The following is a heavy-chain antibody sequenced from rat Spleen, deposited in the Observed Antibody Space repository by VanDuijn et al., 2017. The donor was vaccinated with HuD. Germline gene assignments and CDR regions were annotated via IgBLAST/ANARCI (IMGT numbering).Heavy chain of an antibody. CDR2: IWAGGGK. V-gene: IGHV2-72*01. CDR1: GFSLTSYH. D-gene: IGHD1-10*01. Sequence: QVQLKESGPGLVQPSQTLSLTCTVSGFSLTSYHVSWVRQPPGKRLVWMGTIWAGGGKNYNSAVQSRLSIGRDTSKSQVVLKMNSLQPEDTGTYYCARLGQLGYVMDAWGQGASVTVSS. CDR3: ARLGQLGYVMDA. J-gene: IGHJ4*01.